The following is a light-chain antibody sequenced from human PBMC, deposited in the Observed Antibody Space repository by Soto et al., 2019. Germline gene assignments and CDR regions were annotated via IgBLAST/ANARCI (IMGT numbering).Light chain of an antibody. CDR1: QSVSSN. CDR3: LQLNTYPWT. V-gene: IGKV3-15*01. Sequence: ESVLIQSPATLSLSPGERSTLSCMAIQSVSSNLAWYQQKPGKAPRLLMYGASTRATGIPARFSGSGSGTEFTLTISSLQPEDVATYYCLQLNTYPWTFGQGTKVDIK. J-gene: IGKJ1*01. CDR2: GAS.